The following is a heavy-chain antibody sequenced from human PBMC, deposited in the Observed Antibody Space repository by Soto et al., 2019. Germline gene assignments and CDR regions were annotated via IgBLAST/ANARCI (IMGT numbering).Heavy chain of an antibody. J-gene: IGHJ5*02. CDR1: GGYFSGYH. D-gene: IGHD2-2*01. V-gene: IGHV4-34*01. CDR2: IHHNGDT. CDR3: ARGTQSTWPMPAS. Sequence: QVQLQQWGAGLLKPSETLSLTFAVYGGYFSGYHCIWIRQTPGKGLEWIGEIHHNGDTNYSPSLKNRVTISLETSKNQLSLKMTSVTAADTAVYYCARGTQSTWPMPASWGQGTLVTVSS.